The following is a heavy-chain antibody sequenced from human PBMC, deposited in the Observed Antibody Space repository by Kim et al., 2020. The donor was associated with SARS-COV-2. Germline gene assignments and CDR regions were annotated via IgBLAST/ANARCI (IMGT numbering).Heavy chain of an antibody. CDR1: GFTFSSYE. D-gene: IGHD5-12*01. CDR2: ISSSGSTI. Sequence: GGSLRLSCAASGFTFSSYEMNWVRQAPGKVLEWVSYISSSGSTIYYADSVKGRFTISRDNAKNSLYLQMNSLRAEDTAVYYCARDGYTNPSGFDYWGQGTLVTVSS. V-gene: IGHV3-48*03. CDR3: ARDGYTNPSGFDY. J-gene: IGHJ4*02.